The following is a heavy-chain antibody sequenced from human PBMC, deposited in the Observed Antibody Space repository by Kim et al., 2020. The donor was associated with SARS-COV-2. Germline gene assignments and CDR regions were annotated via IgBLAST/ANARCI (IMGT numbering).Heavy chain of an antibody. Sequence: ASVKVSCKASGYTFTSYSISWVRQAPGQGLEWMGWISTYNGNKNYIQKLQGRVTMTTDTSTSTAYMELRSLRSDDTTVYYCARVRPYGGQLVESDYWGQGTLVTVSS. CDR2: ISTYNGNK. CDR3: ARVRPYGGQLVESDY. D-gene: IGHD6-13*01. J-gene: IGHJ4*02. V-gene: IGHV1-18*01. CDR1: GYTFTSYS.